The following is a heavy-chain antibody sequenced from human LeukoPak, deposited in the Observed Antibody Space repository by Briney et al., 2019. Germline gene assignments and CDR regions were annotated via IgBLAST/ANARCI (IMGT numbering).Heavy chain of an antibody. V-gene: IGHV3-23*01. CDR3: ANDGAYYDSSTDAFDI. Sequence: GGSLRLSCAASGFTFSSYGMSWVRQAPGKGLERVSAISGSGGSTYYADSVKGRFTISRDNSKNTLYLQMNSLRAEDTAVYYCANDGAYYDSSTDAFDIWGQGTMVTVSS. D-gene: IGHD3-22*01. CDR1: GFTFSSYG. CDR2: ISGSGGST. J-gene: IGHJ3*02.